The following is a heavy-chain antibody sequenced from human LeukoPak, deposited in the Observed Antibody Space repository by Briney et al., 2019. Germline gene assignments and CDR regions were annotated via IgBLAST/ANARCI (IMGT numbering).Heavy chain of an antibody. D-gene: IGHD3-3*01. CDR2: ISAYNGNT. J-gene: IGHJ4*02. V-gene: IGHV1-18*01. CDR1: GYTFTSYG. Sequence: ASVKVSCKASGYTFTSYGISWVRQAPGQGLEWMGWISAYNGNTNYAQKLQGRVTMTTDTSTSTAYMELSSLRSEDTAVYYCARAGSDFWSGYYSNFFDYWGQGTLVTVSS. CDR3: ARAGSDFWSGYYSNFFDY.